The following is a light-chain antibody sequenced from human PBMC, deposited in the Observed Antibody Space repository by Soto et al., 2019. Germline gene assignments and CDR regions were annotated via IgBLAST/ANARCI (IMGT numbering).Light chain of an antibody. CDR2: AAS. V-gene: IGKV1-12*01. Sequence: DIQMTQSPSSVSASVGDRVTITCRASQGISNWLAWYQQKPGKAPKLLIYAASSLQSGVPSRFSGSGSGTDFTLSIISLQPEDFATYYCQQANSFPPWTFGQGTKVEIK. CDR1: QGISNW. J-gene: IGKJ1*01. CDR3: QQANSFPPWT.